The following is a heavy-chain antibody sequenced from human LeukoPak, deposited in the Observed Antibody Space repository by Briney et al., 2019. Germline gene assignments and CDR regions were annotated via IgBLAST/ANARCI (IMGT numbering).Heavy chain of an antibody. J-gene: IGHJ1*01. CDR2: IYPGDSDT. V-gene: IGHV5-51*01. D-gene: IGHD2-8*02. Sequence: PGESLKISCKGSGYSFTSYWIGWVRQMPGKGLEGMGIIYPGDSDTRYSPSFQGQVTISADKSISTAYLQWSSLKASDTAMYYCARQVYGWEILGYFQHWGQGTLVTVSS. CDR3: ARQVYGWEILGYFQH. CDR1: GYSFTSYW.